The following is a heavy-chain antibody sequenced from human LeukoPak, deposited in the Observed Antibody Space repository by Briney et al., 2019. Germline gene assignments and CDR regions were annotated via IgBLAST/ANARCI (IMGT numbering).Heavy chain of an antibody. Sequence: GGSLRLSCAASGFTFSSYSMNWVRQAPGKGLEWVSYISSSSSTIYYADSVKGRFTISRDNAKNSLHLQMNSLRAEDTAVYYCASLVFVVVPAAPRDGTGDNWFDPWGQGTLVTVSS. CDR3: ASLVFVVVPAAPRDGTGDNWFDP. V-gene: IGHV3-48*01. J-gene: IGHJ5*02. D-gene: IGHD2-2*01. CDR2: ISSSSSTI. CDR1: GFTFSSYS.